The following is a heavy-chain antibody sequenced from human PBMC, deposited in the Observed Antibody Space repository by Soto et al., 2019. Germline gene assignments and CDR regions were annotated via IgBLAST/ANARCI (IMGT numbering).Heavy chain of an antibody. D-gene: IGHD5-12*01. CDR1: VYTFTSYY. CDR2: IIPILGIA. J-gene: IGHJ4*02. Sequence: GASVKVSCKASVYTFTSYYMHWVRQAPGQGLEWMGRIIPILGIANYAQKFQGRVTITADKSTSTAYMELSSLRSEDTAVYYCARGGYSGYDSEQYYFDYWGQGTLVTVSS. CDR3: ARGGYSGYDSEQYYFDY. V-gene: IGHV1-69*04.